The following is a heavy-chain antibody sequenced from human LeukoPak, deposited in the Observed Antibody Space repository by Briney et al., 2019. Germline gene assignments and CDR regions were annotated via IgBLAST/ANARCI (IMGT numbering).Heavy chain of an antibody. CDR2: IYYSGST. V-gene: IGHV4-30-4*01. CDR3: ARGAPECSSTSCYIWFDP. D-gene: IGHD2-2*02. CDR1: GGSISSGDYY. J-gene: IGHJ5*02. Sequence: SETLSLTCTVSGGSISSGDYYWRWIRQPPGKGLEWIGYIYYSGSTYYNPSLKSRVTISVDTSKNQFSLKLSSVTAADTAVYYCARGAPECSSTSCYIWFDPWGQGTLVTVSS.